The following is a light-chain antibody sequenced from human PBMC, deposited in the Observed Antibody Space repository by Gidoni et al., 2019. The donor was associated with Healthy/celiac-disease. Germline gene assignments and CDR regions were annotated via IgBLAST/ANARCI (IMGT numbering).Light chain of an antibody. V-gene: IGLV2-23*01. J-gene: IGLJ2*01. CDR3: CSYAGSSTFVV. CDR1: SSDVGSYNL. Sequence: QAALTQPAPVSGSPGQAITIPCTGTSSDVGSYNLVSWYQQHQGKAPKLMIYEGGKRPSGVSTRFSGSKSGNTASLTISGLQAEDEADYYCCSYAGSSTFVVFGGGTKLTVL. CDR2: EGG.